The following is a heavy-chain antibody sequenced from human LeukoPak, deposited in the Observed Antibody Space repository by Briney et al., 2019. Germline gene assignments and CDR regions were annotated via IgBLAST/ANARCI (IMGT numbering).Heavy chain of an antibody. D-gene: IGHD2-2*02. CDR1: GFTFSSYA. J-gene: IGHJ5*02. CDR3: ARDLVGVVVPAAIGWFDP. CDR2: ISHDGSNK. V-gene: IGHV3-30-3*01. Sequence: GRSLRLSCAASGFTFSSYAMHWVRQAPGKGLEWVAVISHDGSNKYYADSVKGRFTISRDNSKNTLYLQMNSLRAEDTAVYYCARDLVGVVVPAAIGWFDPWGQGTLVTVSS.